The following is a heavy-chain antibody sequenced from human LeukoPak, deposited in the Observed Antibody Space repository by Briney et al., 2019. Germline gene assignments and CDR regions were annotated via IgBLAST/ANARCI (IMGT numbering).Heavy chain of an antibody. J-gene: IGHJ4*02. CDR3: ARLSRVSGH. Sequence: PGGSLRLSCAASGFTFSSYEMNWVRQAPGKGLEWVSYISSGGSTIYYADSVKGRFTISRDNAKNSLYLQMNSLRAEDTAVYYCARLSRVSGHWGQGTLVTVSS. CDR1: GFTFSSYE. CDR2: ISSGGSTI. V-gene: IGHV3-48*03. D-gene: IGHD3-16*02.